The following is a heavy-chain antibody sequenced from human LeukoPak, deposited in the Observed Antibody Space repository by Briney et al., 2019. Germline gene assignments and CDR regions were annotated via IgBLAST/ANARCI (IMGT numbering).Heavy chain of an antibody. V-gene: IGHV4-31*03. D-gene: IGHD3-16*02. CDR2: IYYSGST. CDR1: GGSISSGGYY. Sequence: SETLSLTCTVSGGSISSGGYYWSWIRQHPGQGLEWIGYIYYSGSTYYNPSPKSRVTISVDTSKNQFSLKLSSVTAADTAVYYCARVSYDTFGGVIGDYWGQGTLVTVSS. CDR3: ARVSYDTFGGVIGDY. J-gene: IGHJ4*02.